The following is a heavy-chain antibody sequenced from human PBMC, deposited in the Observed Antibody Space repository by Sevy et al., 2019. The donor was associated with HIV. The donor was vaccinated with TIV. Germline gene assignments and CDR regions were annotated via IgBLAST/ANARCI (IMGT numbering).Heavy chain of an antibody. Sequence: GGSLRLSCAASGFTFDDYTMHWVRQAPGKGLEWVSLISWDGGSTYYADSVKGRFTISRDNSKNSLYLQMNSLRTEDTALYYCAKDFVPSTVQLGDYWGQGTLATVSS. CDR1: GFTFDDYT. D-gene: IGHD5-18*01. V-gene: IGHV3-43*01. CDR3: AKDFVPSTVQLGDY. J-gene: IGHJ4*02. CDR2: ISWDGGST.